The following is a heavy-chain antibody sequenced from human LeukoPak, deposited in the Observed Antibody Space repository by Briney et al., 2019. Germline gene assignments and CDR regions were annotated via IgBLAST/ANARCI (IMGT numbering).Heavy chain of an antibody. Sequence: SAMFSCKASGSTFSNYGITWVRQAPGQGLEWMGRIIPILDVALYAQKFQGRVTITADKSTSTAYMELSTLRPEDTAVYYCARDQGVTDPPPYGLDVWGQGTTVTVSS. CDR1: GSTFSNYG. CDR3: ARDQGVTDPPPYGLDV. CDR2: IIPILDVA. J-gene: IGHJ6*02. D-gene: IGHD2-21*02. V-gene: IGHV1-69*04.